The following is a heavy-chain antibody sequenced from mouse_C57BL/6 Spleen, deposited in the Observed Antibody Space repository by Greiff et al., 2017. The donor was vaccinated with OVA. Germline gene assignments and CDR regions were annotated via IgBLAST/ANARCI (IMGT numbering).Heavy chain of an antibody. CDR2: IHPSDSDT. CDR1: GYTFTSYW. V-gene: IGHV1-74*01. CDR3: AICPAQATFYAMDY. Sequence: QVQLQQPGAELVKPGASVKVSCKASGYTFTSYWMHWVKQRPGQGLEWIGRIHPSDSDTNYNQKFKGKATLTVDKSSSTAYMQLSSLTSEDSAVYYCAICPAQATFYAMDYWGQGTSVTVSS. D-gene: IGHD3-2*02. J-gene: IGHJ4*01.